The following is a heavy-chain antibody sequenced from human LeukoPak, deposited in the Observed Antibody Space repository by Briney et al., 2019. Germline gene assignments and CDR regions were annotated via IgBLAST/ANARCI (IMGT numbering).Heavy chain of an antibody. CDR3: ARPPPWELLHFDY. CDR2: ISYDGSNK. V-gene: IGHV3-30*04. D-gene: IGHD1-26*01. Sequence: GRSLRLSCAASGFTFSSYAMHWARQAPGKGLEWVAVISYDGSNKYYADSVKGRFTISRDNSKNTLYLQMNSLRAEDTAVYYCARPPPWELLHFDYWGQGTLVTVSS. J-gene: IGHJ4*02. CDR1: GFTFSSYA.